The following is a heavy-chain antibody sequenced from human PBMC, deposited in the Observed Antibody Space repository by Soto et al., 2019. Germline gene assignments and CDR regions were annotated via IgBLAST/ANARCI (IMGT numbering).Heavy chain of an antibody. Sequence: QVQLVESGGGVVQPGRSLRLSCAASGFTFSSYGMHWVRQAPGKGLEWVAVIWYDGSNKYYADSVKGRFTISRDNSKNXLYLQMNSLRGEDTAVYYCARDGYSSNYYYYGMDVWGQGTTVTVSS. CDR1: GFTFSSYG. J-gene: IGHJ6*02. CDR3: ARDGYSSNYYYYGMDV. CDR2: IWYDGSNK. V-gene: IGHV3-33*01. D-gene: IGHD6-13*01.